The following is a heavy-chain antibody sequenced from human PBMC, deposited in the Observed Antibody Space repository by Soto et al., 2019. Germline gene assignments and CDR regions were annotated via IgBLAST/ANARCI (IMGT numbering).Heavy chain of an antibody. J-gene: IGHJ5*02. CDR1: GYTFTSYG. CDR3: ARVVSSSQHIGDWFDP. D-gene: IGHD6-6*01. Sequence: ASVKVSCKASGYTFTSYGISWVRQAPGQGLEWMGWISAYNGNTNYAQKLQGRVTMTTDTSTSTAYLELRSLRSDDTAVYYCARVVSSSQHIGDWFDPWGQGTLVTVSS. V-gene: IGHV1-18*01. CDR2: ISAYNGNT.